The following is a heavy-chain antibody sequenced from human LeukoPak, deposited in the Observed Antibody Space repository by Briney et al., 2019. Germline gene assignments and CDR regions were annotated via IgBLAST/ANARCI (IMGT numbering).Heavy chain of an antibody. Sequence: QPGGSLRLSCAASGFTVSSKYMSWVRQAPGKGLEWVSVIFNGGSTYYADPVKGRFTISTDNSKNMLYLQMDSLRAEDTAVYYCARGLFASGSYYNFFDYWAQGTLVTVSS. CDR2: IFNGGST. D-gene: IGHD3-10*01. CDR1: GFTVSSKY. V-gene: IGHV3-66*01. CDR3: ARGLFASGSYYNFFDY. J-gene: IGHJ4*02.